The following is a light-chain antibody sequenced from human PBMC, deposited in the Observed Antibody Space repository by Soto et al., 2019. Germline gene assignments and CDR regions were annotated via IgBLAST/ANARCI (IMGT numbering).Light chain of an antibody. CDR2: GAS. Sequence: MVMTQFPATLSVSPGERATLSCRASQSVSSNLAWYQQKPGQAPRLLIYGASTRATGIPARFSGSGSGTDFTLTISRLEPEDFAVYYCQQYGRSPFTFGPGTKVDIK. V-gene: IGKV3-20*01. CDR1: QSVSSN. CDR3: QQYGRSPFT. J-gene: IGKJ3*01.